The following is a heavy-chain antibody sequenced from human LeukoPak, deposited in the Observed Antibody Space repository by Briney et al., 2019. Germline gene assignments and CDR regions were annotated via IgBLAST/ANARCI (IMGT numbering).Heavy chain of an antibody. CDR2: ITSSGVST. CDR1: GFTFSSYG. CDR3: ARCGYSYGCDY. V-gene: IGHV3-23*01. Sequence: GASLRLSCAASGFTFSSYGMSWVSQAPGKGLEWVSSITSSGVSTYYADSVKGRFTISRDNSKNTLFLQMNSLRAEDTAVYYCARCGYSYGCDYWGQGTLVTVSS. D-gene: IGHD5-18*01. J-gene: IGHJ4*02.